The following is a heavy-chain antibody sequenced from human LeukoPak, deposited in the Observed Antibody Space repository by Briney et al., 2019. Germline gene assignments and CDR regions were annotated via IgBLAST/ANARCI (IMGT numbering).Heavy chain of an antibody. Sequence: PSETLSLTCTVSGDSTSNYFWSWIRQPAGKGLEWIGRIYAGEGAKYNPSLETRVTVSVDTSTNQLSLKLSSVTAADTAVYYCAREGYSYGYYFDYWGQGTLVTVSS. CDR3: AREGYSYGYYFDY. CDR1: GDSTSNYF. V-gene: IGHV4-4*07. CDR2: IYAGEGA. D-gene: IGHD5-18*01. J-gene: IGHJ4*02.